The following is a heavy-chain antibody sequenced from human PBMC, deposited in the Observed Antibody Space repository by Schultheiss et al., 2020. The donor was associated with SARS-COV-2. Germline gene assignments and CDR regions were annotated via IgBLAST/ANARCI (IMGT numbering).Heavy chain of an antibody. Sequence: ASVKVSCKASGYTFTSYDINWVRQATGQGLEWMGWMNPNSGNTGYAQKFQGRVTMTRNTSISTAYMELSSLRSEDTAVYYCARANDYGDPTEDRNWFDPWGQGTLVTVSS. D-gene: IGHD4-17*01. J-gene: IGHJ5*02. CDR3: ARANDYGDPTEDRNWFDP. CDR2: MNPNSGNT. V-gene: IGHV1-8*01. CDR1: GYTFTSYD.